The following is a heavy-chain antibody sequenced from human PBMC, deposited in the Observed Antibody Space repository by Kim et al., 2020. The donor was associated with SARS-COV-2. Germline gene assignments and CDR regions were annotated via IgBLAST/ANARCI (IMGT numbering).Heavy chain of an antibody. D-gene: IGHD6-25*01. CDR3: ARVRGLQRPIWYVDL. J-gene: IGHJ2*01. Sequence: AESVKGRFTGSRDNAKSSVYLQLNSLRDEDAAVYYCARVRGLQRPIWYVDLWGRGTLVTVSS. V-gene: IGHV3-48*02.